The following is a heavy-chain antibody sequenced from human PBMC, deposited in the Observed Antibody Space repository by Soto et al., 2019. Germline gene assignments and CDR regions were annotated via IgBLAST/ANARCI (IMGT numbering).Heavy chain of an antibody. V-gene: IGHV3-21*01. D-gene: IGHD3-10*01. J-gene: IGHJ3*02. CDR3: ARYYGSGSYYDAFDI. CDR2: ISSSSSYI. Sequence: EVQLVESGGGLVKPGGSLRLSCAASGFTFSSYSMNWVRQAPGKGLEWVSSISSSSSYIYYADSVKGRFTISRDNAKNSLYLQMNSLRAEDTAVYYCARYYGSGSYYDAFDIWGQGTMVTVSS. CDR1: GFTFSSYS.